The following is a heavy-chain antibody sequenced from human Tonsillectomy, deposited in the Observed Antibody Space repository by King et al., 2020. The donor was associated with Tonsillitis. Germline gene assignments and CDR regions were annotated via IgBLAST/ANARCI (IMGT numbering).Heavy chain of an antibody. CDR1: GFTFSDYY. D-gene: IGHD3-22*01. V-gene: IGHV3-11*05. J-gene: IGHJ4*02. CDR2: IISSSSYT. CDR3: ARDLSFYSSGYYYGY. Sequence: VQLVESGGGLVKPGGSLRLSCAASGFTFSDYYMSWIRQAPGKVLEWVSYIISSSSYTNYADSVKGRFTISRDNAKNSLYLQMNSLRAEDTAVYYCARDLSFYSSGYYYGYWGQGTLVTVSS.